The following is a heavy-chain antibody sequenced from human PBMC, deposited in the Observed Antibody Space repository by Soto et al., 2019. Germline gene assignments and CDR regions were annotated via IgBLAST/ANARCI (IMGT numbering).Heavy chain of an antibody. D-gene: IGHD1-7*01. CDR2: INHSGST. CDR3: ARGRNYSWDY. CDR1: GGSFSGYY. J-gene: IGHJ4*02. Sequence: SETLSLTCAVYGGSFSGYYWSWIRQPPGKGLEWIGEINHSGSTNYNPSLKSRVTISVDTSKNQFSLKLSSVTAADTAVYYCARGRNYSWDYWGQGTLVTVPQ. V-gene: IGHV4-34*01.